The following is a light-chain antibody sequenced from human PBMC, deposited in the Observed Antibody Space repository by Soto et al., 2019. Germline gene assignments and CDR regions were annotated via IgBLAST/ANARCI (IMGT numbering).Light chain of an antibody. CDR1: SGHSHYA. CDR2: VDTEGSH. V-gene: IGLV4-69*01. Sequence: QPVLTQSPSASASLGASVELTCTLSSGHSHYAIAWHQQQPEKGPQYLMKVDTEGSHYKVDGIPDRFSGSSSGAERYLIISSLQSEDEADYYCQTWGAGIQVFGGGTQLTVL. CDR3: QTWGAGIQV. J-gene: IGLJ3*02.